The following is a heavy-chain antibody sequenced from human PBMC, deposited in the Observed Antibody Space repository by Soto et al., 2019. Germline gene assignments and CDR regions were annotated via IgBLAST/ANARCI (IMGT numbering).Heavy chain of an antibody. D-gene: IGHD1-20*01. V-gene: IGHV3-7*02. CDR2: MKQDGSEK. CDR3: ARLITPRVLDS. J-gene: IGHJ4*02. Sequence: EVQLVESGGGLVQPGGSLRLSCAASGFTFSNYWMSWVRQAPGKGLEWVANMKQDGSEKEYVGSVKGRFTISRDNAKNSLYLQMNSLTPEYTAVYYCARLITPRVLDSCGQGTLVTVSS. CDR1: GFTFSNYW.